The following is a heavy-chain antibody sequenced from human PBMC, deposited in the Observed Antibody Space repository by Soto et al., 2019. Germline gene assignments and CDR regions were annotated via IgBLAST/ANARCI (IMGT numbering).Heavy chain of an antibody. CDR2: VSGSGATT. D-gene: IGHD2-2*01. CDR1: GFTFSSYT. J-gene: IGHJ4*02. Sequence: GGSLRLSCAAAGFTFSSYTMSWVRQAPGKGLEWVSDVSGSGATTFYADSLRGRFTISRDNSKNTLYLQINSLRAEDTAVYYCAKDRCSTTSCYFDSWGQGTLVTVSS. CDR3: AKDRCSTTSCYFDS. V-gene: IGHV3-23*01.